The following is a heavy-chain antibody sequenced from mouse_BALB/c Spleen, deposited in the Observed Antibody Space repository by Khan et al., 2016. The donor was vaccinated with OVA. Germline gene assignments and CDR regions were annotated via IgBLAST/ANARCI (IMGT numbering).Heavy chain of an antibody. D-gene: IGHD1-1*01. V-gene: IGHV3-2*02. J-gene: IGHJ2*01. CDR1: GYSITSDYA. Sequence: EVQLVESGPGLLKPSQSLSLTCTVTGYSITSDYAWNWIRQFPGNQLEWMAYISYSGSTTYSPSLRSSISITRDTSKNQFFLQLNSVTTEDTATYYSASGRLLLRYPDYFDYWGQGTTLTVSS. CDR2: ISYSGST. CDR3: ASGRLLLRYPDYFDY.